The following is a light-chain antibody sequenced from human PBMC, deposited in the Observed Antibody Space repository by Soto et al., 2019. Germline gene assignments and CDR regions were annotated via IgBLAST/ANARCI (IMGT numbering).Light chain of an antibody. V-gene: IGKV3-11*01. J-gene: IGKJ5*01. CDR3: QQRSNWPPIT. CDR2: DAS. Sequence: LAWYQQKPGQAPRLLIYDASNRATGIPARFSGSGSGTDFTLTISSLEPEDFAVYYCQQRSNWPPITFGQGTRLEIK.